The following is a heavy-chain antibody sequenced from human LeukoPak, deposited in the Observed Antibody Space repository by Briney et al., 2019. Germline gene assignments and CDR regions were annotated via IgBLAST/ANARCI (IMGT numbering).Heavy chain of an antibody. J-gene: IGHJ5*02. D-gene: IGHD2-2*01. CDR2: INPNSGGT. V-gene: IGHV1-2*02. Sequence: ASVKVSCKASGYTFTGYYMHWVRQAPGQGLEWMGWINPNSGGTNYAQKFQGRVTMARDTSISTAYMVLSRLRSDDTAVYYCARDPSTSGHDWFDPWGQGTLVTVSS. CDR3: ARDPSTSGHDWFDP. CDR1: GYTFTGYY.